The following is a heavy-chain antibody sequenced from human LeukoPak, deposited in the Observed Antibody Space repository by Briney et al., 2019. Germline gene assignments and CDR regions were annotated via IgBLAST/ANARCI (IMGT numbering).Heavy chain of an antibody. J-gene: IGHJ5*02. CDR3: AKNGQSGFSFDP. CDR2: IYYSRNT. CDR1: GGSISGSNYY. Sequence: SETLSLTCTVSGGSISGSNYYWAWLRQPPGKGLEWIGSIYYSRNTYYNPSLKSRVSISADMSKNQFSLKLTSVTAADTAVYHCAKNGQSGFSFDPWGQGTLVTVSS. V-gene: IGHV4-39*07. D-gene: IGHD1-26*01.